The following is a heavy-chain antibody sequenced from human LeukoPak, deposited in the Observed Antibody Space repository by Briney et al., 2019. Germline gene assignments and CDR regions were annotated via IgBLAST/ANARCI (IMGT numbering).Heavy chain of an antibody. V-gene: IGHV1-2*02. Sequence: ASVKVSCKASGYTFTGYYMRWVRQAPGQGLEWMGWINRNSGGTYYADKVKGRVTMTRDKSISTPYLELSRLRADDTAVYDGARSSPQVVPAAISWGSYYYMDVWGKGTTVTVSS. CDR2: INRNSGGT. J-gene: IGHJ6*03. CDR1: GYTFTGYY. CDR3: ARSSPQVVPAAISWGSYYYMDV. D-gene: IGHD2-2*02.